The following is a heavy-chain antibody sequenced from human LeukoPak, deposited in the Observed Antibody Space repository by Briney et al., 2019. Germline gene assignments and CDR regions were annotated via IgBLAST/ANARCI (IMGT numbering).Heavy chain of an antibody. CDR1: GFTFSGYW. CDR3: ARDRGSSANDY. D-gene: IGHD6-6*01. Sequence: GGSLRLSCAASGFTFSGYWMTWVRQAPGKGLEWVANINQDGSERYYVDSVKGRFTISRDNARNSLFLQMNSLRAEDTAVYYCARDRGSSANDYWGQGTLVTVSS. V-gene: IGHV3-7*01. J-gene: IGHJ4*02. CDR2: INQDGSER.